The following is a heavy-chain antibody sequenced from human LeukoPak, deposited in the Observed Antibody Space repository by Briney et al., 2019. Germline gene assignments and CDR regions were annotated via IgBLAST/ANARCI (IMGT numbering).Heavy chain of an antibody. V-gene: IGHV4-30-2*01. D-gene: IGHD2-2*01. CDR1: GGSISSGGYS. CDR2: IYHSGST. J-gene: IGHJ5*01. CDR3: AGSPLGYCSSTSCYENWFDS. Sequence: SQTLSLTCAVSGGSISSGGYSWSWIRQPPGKGLEWIGYIYHSGSTYYNPSLKSRVTISVDRSKNQFSLKLSSVTAADTAVYYCAGSPLGYCSSTSCYENWFDSWGQGTLVTVSS.